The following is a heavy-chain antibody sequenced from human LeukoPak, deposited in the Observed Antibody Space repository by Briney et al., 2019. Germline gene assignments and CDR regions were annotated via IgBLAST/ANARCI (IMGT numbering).Heavy chain of an antibody. V-gene: IGHV3-23*01. CDR2: ISVSGNT. J-gene: IGHJ6*03. Sequence: GGSLRLSCAASGFTLSSYAMSWVRQGPGKGLEWVSAISVSGNTYHADSVKGRFTISRDSSKNTLYLQMNSLRAGDAAVYYCAKVERYYYYYYMDVWGKGTTVTVSS. D-gene: IGHD1-26*01. CDR3: AKVERYYYYYYMDV. CDR1: GFTLSSYA.